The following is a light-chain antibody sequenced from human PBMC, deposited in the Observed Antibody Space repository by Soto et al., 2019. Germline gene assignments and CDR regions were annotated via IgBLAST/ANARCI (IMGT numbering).Light chain of an antibody. V-gene: IGLV1-51*02. CDR2: ENN. CDR1: GSNIENNF. Sequence: QSVLTQPPSVSAAPGQKVTVSCSGSGSNIENNFVSWYRQLPGTAPKLLIYENNRRPSGIPDRFSGSKSGTSATLDIAGLETGDEADYYCATWDNSLSAGVFGPGTKVTVL. CDR3: ATWDNSLSAGV. J-gene: IGLJ1*01.